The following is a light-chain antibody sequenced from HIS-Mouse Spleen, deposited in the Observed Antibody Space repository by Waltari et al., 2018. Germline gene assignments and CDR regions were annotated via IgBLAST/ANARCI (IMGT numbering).Light chain of an antibody. CDR3: AAWDDRLSGPV. CDR2: RNN. V-gene: IGLV1-47*01. Sequence: QSVLTQPPSASGTPGQRVTISCSGSSSNIGSNYVYWYQQLPGTAPNLLIYRNNQRPSGVPDRFSGSKSGTSASLAISGLRSEDEADYYCAAWDDRLSGPVFGGGTKLTVL. CDR1: SSNIGSNY. J-gene: IGLJ3*02.